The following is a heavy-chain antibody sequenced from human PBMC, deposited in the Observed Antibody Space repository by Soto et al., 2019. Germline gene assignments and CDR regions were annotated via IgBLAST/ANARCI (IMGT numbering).Heavy chain of an antibody. V-gene: IGHV4-31*03. CDR3: ATTEDYFDY. Sequence: TLSLTCTVSGVSLPSGTYYWSWIRQHAGKGLGGICSIFSSGSTDYHPSLKSRVNLSVDTSKNQFSLKLNSVTAADTAVYFCATTEDYFDYWGQGTLVTVSS. J-gene: IGHJ4*02. CDR2: IFSSGST. CDR1: GVSLPSGTYY.